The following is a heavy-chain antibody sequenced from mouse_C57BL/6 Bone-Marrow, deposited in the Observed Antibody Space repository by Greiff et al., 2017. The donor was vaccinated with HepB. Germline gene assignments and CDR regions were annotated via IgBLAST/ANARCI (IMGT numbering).Heavy chain of an antibody. V-gene: IGHV1-81*01. CDR3: ARKGGSSYEAWFAY. Sequence: QVQLQQSGAELARPGASVKLSCKASGYTFTSYGISWVKQRTGQGLEWIGEIYPRSGNTYYNEKFKGKATLTADKSSSTAYMELRSLTSEDSAVYYCARKGGSSYEAWFAYWGQGTLVTVSA. J-gene: IGHJ3*01. D-gene: IGHD1-1*01. CDR1: GYTFTSYG. CDR2: IYPRSGNT.